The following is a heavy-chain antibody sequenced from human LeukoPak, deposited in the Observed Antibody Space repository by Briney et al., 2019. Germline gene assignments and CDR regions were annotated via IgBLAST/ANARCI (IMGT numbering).Heavy chain of an antibody. V-gene: IGHV3-7*01. D-gene: IGHD4-17*01. CDR1: GFTFSSYA. CDR3: AKPLHDYGDYVLGGPGY. J-gene: IGHJ4*02. CDR2: IKQDGSEK. Sequence: GGSLRLSCSASGFTFSSYAMHWVRQAPGKGLEWVANIKQDGSEKYYVDSVKGRFTISRDNAKNSLYLQMNSLRAEDTAVYYCAKPLHDYGDYVLGGPGYWGQGTLVTVSS.